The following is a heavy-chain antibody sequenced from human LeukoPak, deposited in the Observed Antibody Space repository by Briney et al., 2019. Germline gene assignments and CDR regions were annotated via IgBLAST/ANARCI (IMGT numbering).Heavy chain of an antibody. CDR1: GGSISSGSYY. CDR2: IYTSGST. D-gene: IGHD3-10*01. V-gene: IGHV4-61*02. J-gene: IGHJ5*02. Sequence: SQTLSLTCTVSGGSISSGSYYWSWIRQPAGKGLEWIGRIYTSGSTNYNPSIKSRVTISVDTSKNQFSLTLSSVTAADTAVYYCARGVMVRGVLGWFDPWGQGTLVTVSS. CDR3: ARGVMVRGVLGWFDP.